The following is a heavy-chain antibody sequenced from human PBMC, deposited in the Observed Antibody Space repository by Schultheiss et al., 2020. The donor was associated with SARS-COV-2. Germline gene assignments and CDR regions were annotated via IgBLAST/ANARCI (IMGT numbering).Heavy chain of an antibody. CDR2: ISGGST. Sequence: GGSLRLSCAASGFTFSSYGMSWIRQAPGKGLEWVSAISGGSTYYADSRKGRFTISRDNAKNSLYLQMNSLRAEDTAVYYCAREGGYCSGGSCYGENWFDPWGQGTLVTVSS. V-gene: IGHV3-38*02. CDR1: GFTFSSYG. CDR3: AREGGYCSGGSCYGENWFDP. J-gene: IGHJ5*02. D-gene: IGHD2-15*01.